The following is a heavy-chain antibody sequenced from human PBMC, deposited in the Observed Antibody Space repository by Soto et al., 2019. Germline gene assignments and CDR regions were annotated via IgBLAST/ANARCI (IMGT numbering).Heavy chain of an antibody. CDR1: GYTFTTYA. V-gene: IGHV1-18*01. CDR2: ISTYNGNT. CDR3: ARDPQYSTSSQVFDS. J-gene: IGHJ4*02. Sequence: QVQLVQSGAEVKKPGASVKVSCKASGYTFTTYAISWVRQAPGQGLEWMGRISTYNGNTKYAQKLQGRVTMTTDTSTSTAYMELRSPRSDDTAVYYCARDPQYSTSSQVFDSWGQGTLVTVSS. D-gene: IGHD6-6*01.